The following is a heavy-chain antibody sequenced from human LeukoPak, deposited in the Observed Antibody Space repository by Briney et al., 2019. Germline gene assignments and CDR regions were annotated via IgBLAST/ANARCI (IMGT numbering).Heavy chain of an antibody. CDR3: ARVRGLWSGPDY. CDR1: GGSISSYY. D-gene: IGHD3-3*01. CDR2: IYYSGST. Sequence: SETLSLTCTVSGGSISSYYWSWIRQPPGKGLEWIGYIYYSGSTNYNPSLKSRVTISVDTSKNQFSLKLSSVTAADTAVYYCARVRGLWSGPDYWGQGTLVTVSS. V-gene: IGHV4-59*01. J-gene: IGHJ4*02.